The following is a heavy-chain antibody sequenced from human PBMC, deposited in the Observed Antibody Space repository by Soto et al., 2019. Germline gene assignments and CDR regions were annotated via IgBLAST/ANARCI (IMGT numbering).Heavy chain of an antibody. J-gene: IGHJ6*02. CDR3: ARVSLVSPYHSSRWYVSYYGMDV. CDR2: ISAYNGNT. Sequence: QVQLVQSGAEVKKPGASVKVSCKASGYTFTSYGISWVRQAPGQGLEGMGWISAYNGNTNYAQNLRARVSMTTDPSTSTACMELRSLRSDDTAVYYCARVSLVSPYHSSRWYVSYYGMDVWGQGTTVPVSS. CDR1: GYTFTSYG. V-gene: IGHV1-18*04. D-gene: IGHD6-19*01.